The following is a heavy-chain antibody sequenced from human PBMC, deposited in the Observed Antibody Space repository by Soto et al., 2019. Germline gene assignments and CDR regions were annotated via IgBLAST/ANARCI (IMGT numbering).Heavy chain of an antibody. Sequence: QVQLVQSGAEVKKPGSSVKVSCKAAGGTFSSYAISWVRQAPGQGLEWMGGIIPIFGTANYAQKIQGRVTITADKSKSKAYRELSNMRSEDTAVYYCACSLNLYCSSTRCYLGGDYYGMDVWGQGTTVTVSS. CDR2: IIPIFGTA. J-gene: IGHJ6*02. V-gene: IGHV1-69*06. CDR1: GGTFSSYA. D-gene: IGHD2-2*01. CDR3: ACSLNLYCSSTRCYLGGDYYGMDV.